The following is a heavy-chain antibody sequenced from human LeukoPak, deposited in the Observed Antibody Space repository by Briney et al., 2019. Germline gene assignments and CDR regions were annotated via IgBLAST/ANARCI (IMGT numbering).Heavy chain of an antibody. Sequence: GGSLRLSCAASGFTFSSYGMHWVRQAPGKGLEWVAVISYDGSNKYYADSVKGRFTISRDNSKNTLYLQMNSLRAEDTAVYYCARSVPPDIVVVVAAKDAFDIWGQGTMVTVSS. CDR1: GFTFSSYG. D-gene: IGHD2-15*01. V-gene: IGHV3-30*03. J-gene: IGHJ3*02. CDR3: ARSVPPDIVVVVAAKDAFDI. CDR2: ISYDGSNK.